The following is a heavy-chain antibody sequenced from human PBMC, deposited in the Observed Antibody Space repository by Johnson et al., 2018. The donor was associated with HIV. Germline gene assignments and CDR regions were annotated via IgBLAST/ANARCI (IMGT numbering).Heavy chain of an antibody. CDR2: INWNGGSK. J-gene: IGHJ3*02. Sequence: MLLVESGGGVVQPGRSLRLSCAASAFTSSSYSMHWVRQAPGKGLEWVSGINWNGGSKGYGDSVKGRFTISRDNAKNSLYMQMNSLRAEDTALYYCARGVGGAGDDAFDIWGQGTMVTVSS. CDR3: ARGVGGAGDDAFDI. D-gene: IGHD6-19*01. V-gene: IGHV3-20*04. CDR1: AFTSSSYS.